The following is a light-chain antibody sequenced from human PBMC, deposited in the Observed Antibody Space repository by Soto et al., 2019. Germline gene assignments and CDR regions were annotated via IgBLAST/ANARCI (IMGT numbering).Light chain of an antibody. CDR2: GNS. Sequence: QPVLTQPPSVSGAPGQRVTISCTGSSSNIGAVYDVHWYQQLPGTAPKLLIYGNSNRPSGVPDRFSGSKSGTSASLAITGLQAEDEADYYCQSYDSSLSGVVFGGGTKRTVL. CDR3: QSYDSSLSGVV. CDR1: SSNIGAVYD. V-gene: IGLV1-40*01. J-gene: IGLJ2*01.